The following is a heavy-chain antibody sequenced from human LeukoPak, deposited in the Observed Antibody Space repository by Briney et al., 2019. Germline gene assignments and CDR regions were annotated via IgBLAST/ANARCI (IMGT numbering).Heavy chain of an antibody. CDR2: ISYDGSNK. D-gene: IGHD3-3*01. J-gene: IGHJ4*02. CDR1: GFTFSSYG. V-gene: IGHV3-30*18. CDR3: AKDYDFWSGSPGYFDY. Sequence: GGSLRLSCAASGFTFSSYGMHWVRQAPGKGLEWVAVISYDGSNKYYADSVKGRFTISRDNSKNTLYLQMNSLRAEDTAVYYCAKDYDFWSGSPGYFDYWGQGTLVTVSS.